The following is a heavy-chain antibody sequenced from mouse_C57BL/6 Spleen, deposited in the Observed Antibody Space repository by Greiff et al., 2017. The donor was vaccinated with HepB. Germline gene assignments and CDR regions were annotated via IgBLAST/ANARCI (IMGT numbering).Heavy chain of an antibody. CDR3: AGDVYYNGNSYWYFDV. V-gene: IGHV5-16*01. CDR2: INYDGSST. D-gene: IGHD1-1*01. CDR1: GFTFSDYY. Sequence: EVHLVESEGGLVQPGSSMKLSCTASGFTFSDYYMAWVRQVPEKGLEWVANINYDGSSTYYLDSLKSRFIISRDNAKNILYLQMGSLKSEDTTTYYCAGDVYYNGNSYWYFDVWGTGTTVTVSS. J-gene: IGHJ1*03.